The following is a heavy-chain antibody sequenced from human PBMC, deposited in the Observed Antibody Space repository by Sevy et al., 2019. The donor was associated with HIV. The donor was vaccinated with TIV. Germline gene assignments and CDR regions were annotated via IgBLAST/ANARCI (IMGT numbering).Heavy chain of an antibody. CDR3: ARERIIAAAGTTDYYYYGMDV. CDR1: GGSISSYY. V-gene: IGHV4-59*01. J-gene: IGHJ6*02. Sequence: SETLSLTCTASGGSISSYYWSWIRQPPGKGLEWIGYIYYSGSTNYNPSLKSRVTISVDTSKNQFSLKLSSVTAADTAVYYCARERIIAAAGTTDYYYYGMDVWGQGTTVTVSS. D-gene: IGHD6-13*01. CDR2: IYYSGST.